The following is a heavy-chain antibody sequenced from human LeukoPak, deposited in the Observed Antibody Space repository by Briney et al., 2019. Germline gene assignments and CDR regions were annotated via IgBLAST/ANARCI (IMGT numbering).Heavy chain of an antibody. J-gene: IGHJ3*02. CDR1: GGSISSHF. V-gene: IGHV4-59*08. CDR2: IYYSGST. Sequence: PSETLSLTCTVSGGSISSHFWSWIRQPPGKGLEWIAYIYYSGSTDYNPSLKSRVTISVDTSKNQFSLKLSSVTAADTAVYYCAGQTMSTAEAFDIWGQGTMVTVSS. D-gene: IGHD4-17*01. CDR3: AGQTMSTAEAFDI.